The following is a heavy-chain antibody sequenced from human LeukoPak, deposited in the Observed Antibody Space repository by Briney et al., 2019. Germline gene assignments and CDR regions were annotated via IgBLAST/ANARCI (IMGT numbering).Heavy chain of an antibody. Sequence: ASVKVSCKASGYIFIDYEMNWVRQAPGQGLEWMGWMNPKSGDTGYEQKFQGRVTITRDSSISTVYMELSSLGSEDTALYYCARGRYMDVWGKGTMVTLSS. V-gene: IGHV1-8*02. CDR3: ARGRYMDV. J-gene: IGHJ6*03. CDR1: GYIFIDYE. CDR2: MNPKSGDT.